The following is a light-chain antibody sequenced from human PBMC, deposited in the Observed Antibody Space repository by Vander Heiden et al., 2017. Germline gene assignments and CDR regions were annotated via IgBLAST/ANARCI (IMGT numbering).Light chain of an antibody. CDR1: QSVTSN. J-gene: IGKJ2*01. CDR3: QQYNNWPLYT. CDR2: GAS. Sequence: ELVMTQSQATLSVSPGERATLSCRASQSVTSNLAWYQQKPGQAPRLLIYGASTRATGIPARFSGSGSGTEFTLTISSLQSEDFAVYYCQQYNNWPLYTFGQGTKLEIK. V-gene: IGKV3-15*01.